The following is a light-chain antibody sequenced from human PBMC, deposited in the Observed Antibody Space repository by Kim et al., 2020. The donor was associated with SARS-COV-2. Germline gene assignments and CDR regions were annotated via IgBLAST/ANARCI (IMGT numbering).Light chain of an antibody. CDR3: QAWDSSSVV. CDR2: QDS. J-gene: IGLJ2*01. CDR1: EWGDKY. Sequence: SVSPGQTDSITCSGDEWGDKYASWYQQKPGQSPVLVLYQDSKRPSGIPERFSGSNSGNTATLTISGTQAMDEADYYCQAWDSSSVVFGGGTQLTVL. V-gene: IGLV3-1*01.